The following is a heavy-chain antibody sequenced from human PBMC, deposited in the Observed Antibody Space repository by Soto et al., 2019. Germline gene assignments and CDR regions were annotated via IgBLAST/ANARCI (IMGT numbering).Heavy chain of an antibody. CDR2: INPNNGGP. V-gene: IGHV1-2*04. J-gene: IGHJ4*02. D-gene: IGHD5-12*01. CDR1: GYAFGGYY. Sequence: AEATSKASGYAFGGYYIYWARQDPGQGLEWMGWINPNNGGPNYAQKFQGWVTMTRDTSISTAYMEVSRLRSNDTAVYYCARDRRRVVASIGEFDYWGQGTLVTVSS. CDR3: ARDRRRVVASIGEFDY.